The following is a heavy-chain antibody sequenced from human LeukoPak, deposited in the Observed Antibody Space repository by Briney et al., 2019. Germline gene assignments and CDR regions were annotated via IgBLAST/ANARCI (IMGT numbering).Heavy chain of an antibody. CDR3: ARGRGFWSGYYNRPPFDY. Sequence: GASVKVSCKASGYTFTSYDINWVRQATGQGLEWMGWMNPNSGNTGYAQKFQGRVTMTRNTSISTAYMELSSLRSEDTAVYYCARGRGFWSGYYNRPPFDYWGQGTLVTVSS. J-gene: IGHJ4*02. V-gene: IGHV1-8*01. CDR2: MNPNSGNT. D-gene: IGHD3-3*01. CDR1: GYTFTSYD.